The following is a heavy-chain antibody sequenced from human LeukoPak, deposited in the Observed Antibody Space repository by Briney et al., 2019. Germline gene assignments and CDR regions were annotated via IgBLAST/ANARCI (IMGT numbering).Heavy chain of an antibody. Sequence: PSETLSLTCSVSGGSIKSYYWSWVRQAAGKGLEWIGRIYPSGSTNYNPSLKSRVNMSEDTSKNHFSLSLRSVTAADTAVYHCARGLGVAAADSWGQGILVTVSS. V-gene: IGHV4-4*07. CDR2: IYPSGST. CDR3: ARGLGVAAADS. CDR1: GGSIKSYY. J-gene: IGHJ4*02. D-gene: IGHD6-13*01.